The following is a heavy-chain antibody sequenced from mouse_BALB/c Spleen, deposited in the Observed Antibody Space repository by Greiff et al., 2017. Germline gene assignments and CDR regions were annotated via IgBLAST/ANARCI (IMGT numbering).Heavy chain of an antibody. V-gene: IGHV7-3*02. CDR2: IRNKANGYTT. CDR3: ARDCSHGNYAGYAMDY. D-gene: IGHD2-1*01. CDR1: GFTFTDYY. Sequence: EVKLMESGGGLVQPGGSLRLSCATSGFTFTDYYMSWVRQPPGKALEWLGFIRNKANGYTTEYSASVKGRFTISRNNSQSILYLQMNTLRAEDSATDYCARDCSHGNYAGYAMDYWGQGTSVTVSS. J-gene: IGHJ4*01.